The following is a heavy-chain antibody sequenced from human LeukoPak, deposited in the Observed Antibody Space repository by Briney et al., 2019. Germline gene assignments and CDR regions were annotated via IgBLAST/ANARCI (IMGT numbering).Heavy chain of an antibody. CDR2: ISGDGGST. CDR1: GFTFVDYT. J-gene: IGHJ4*02. Sequence: GGSLRLSCAASGFTFVDYTMHWVRQAPGKGLEWVSLISGDGGSTYFADSVKGRFTISRDNSIQSLYLQMNSLRTEDTGLYYCAKATKYQLLSHFDYWAQGTLVTVSS. D-gene: IGHD2-2*01. CDR3: AKATKYQLLSHFDY. V-gene: IGHV3-43*02.